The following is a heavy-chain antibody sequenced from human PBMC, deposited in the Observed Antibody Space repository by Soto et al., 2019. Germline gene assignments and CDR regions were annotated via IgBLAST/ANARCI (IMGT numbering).Heavy chain of an antibody. Sequence: GGSLRLSCAASGFTFDDYAMHWVRQAPGKGLEWVSGIWCNGSSKVYADSVKGRFTISRDNSKNTLYLQMNSLRAEDTAVYYCARDLSGDYGALDTWGQGTMVTVSS. CDR3: ARDLSGDYGALDT. CDR2: IWCNGSSK. V-gene: IGHV3-33*08. D-gene: IGHD4-17*01. CDR1: GFTFDDYA. J-gene: IGHJ3*02.